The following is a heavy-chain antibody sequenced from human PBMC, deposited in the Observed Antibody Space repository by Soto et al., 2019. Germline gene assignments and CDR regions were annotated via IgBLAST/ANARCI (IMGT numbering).Heavy chain of an antibody. D-gene: IGHD4-17*01. CDR1: GYTFTSYD. CDR2: MNPNSGNT. CDR3: AREGMTTVTTSAWGYYYYGMDV. J-gene: IGHJ6*02. Sequence: ASVKVSCKASGYTFTSYDINWVRQATGQGLEWMGWMNPNSGNTGYAQKFQGRVTMTRNTYISTAYMELSSLRSEDTAVYYCAREGMTTVTTSAWGYYYYGMDVWGQGTTDTVSS. V-gene: IGHV1-8*01.